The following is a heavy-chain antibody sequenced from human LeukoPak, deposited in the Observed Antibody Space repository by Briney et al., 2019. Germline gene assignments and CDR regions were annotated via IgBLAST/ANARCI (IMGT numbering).Heavy chain of an antibody. V-gene: IGHV4-59*01. CDR1: GGSISSYY. CDR2: IYYSGST. Sequence: TSETLSLTCTVSGGSISSYYWSWIRQPPGKGLEWIGYIYYSGSTNYNPSLKSRVTISVDTSKNQFSLKLSSVTAADTAGYYCARASFPNYDFWSGYYPNWFDPWGQGTPVTVSS. J-gene: IGHJ5*02. D-gene: IGHD3-3*01. CDR3: ARASFPNYDFWSGYYPNWFDP.